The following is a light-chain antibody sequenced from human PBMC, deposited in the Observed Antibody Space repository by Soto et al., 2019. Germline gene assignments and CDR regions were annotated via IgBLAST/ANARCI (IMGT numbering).Light chain of an antibody. CDR1: SSDVGGSNH. CDR2: DVN. V-gene: IGLV2-11*01. Sequence: QSALTQPRSVSGSPGQSVTISCTGVSSDVGGSNHVSWYQHHPGKAPKLMIYDVNKRPSGVPDRFSGSKSGNTASLTISGLQADDEADYYCNSYGGNTNVVFGGGTKLTVL. CDR3: NSYGGNTNVV. J-gene: IGLJ2*01.